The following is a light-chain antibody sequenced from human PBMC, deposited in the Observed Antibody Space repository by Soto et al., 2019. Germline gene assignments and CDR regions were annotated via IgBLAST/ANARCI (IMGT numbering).Light chain of an antibody. V-gene: IGKV3-15*01. CDR3: QQYNNWPPT. J-gene: IGKJ1*01. Sequence: VGMTQSPAALSVSPGERVTLSFRASQSLRSKLAWYQQKPGQAPRLLIHEASTRATGIPARFSGSGSGTEFTLTISSLQSEDFAVYYCQQYNNWPPTFGQGTKVDNK. CDR2: EAS. CDR1: QSLRSK.